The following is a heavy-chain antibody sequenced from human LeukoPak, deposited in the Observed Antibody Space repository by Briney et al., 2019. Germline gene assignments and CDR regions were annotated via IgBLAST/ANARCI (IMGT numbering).Heavy chain of an antibody. J-gene: IGHJ2*01. D-gene: IGHD3-22*01. CDR2: IYYTRST. V-gene: IGHV4-39*01. CDR3: ARGVTMIVVVIHDWYFDL. CDR1: GGSISSGGYY. Sequence: SETLSLTCAVSGGSISSGGYYWGWIRQPPGKGLEWIGSIYYTRSTYYNPSLKSRVTISVDTSKNQFSLKLTSVTAADTAVYYCARGVTMIVVVIHDWYFDLWGRGTLVTVSS.